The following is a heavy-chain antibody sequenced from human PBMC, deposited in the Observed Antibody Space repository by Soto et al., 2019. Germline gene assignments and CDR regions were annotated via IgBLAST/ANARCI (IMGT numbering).Heavy chain of an antibody. CDR3: ARHAGFGYDYGWFDP. V-gene: IGHV4-39*01. Sequence: PSETLSLTCTVSGGSISSSSYYWGWIRQPPGKGLEWIGSIYYSGSTYYNPSLKSRVTISVDTSKNQFSLKLSSVTAADTAVYYCARHAGFGYDYGWFDPWGQGTLVTVSS. D-gene: IGHD5-12*01. J-gene: IGHJ5*02. CDR2: IYYSGST. CDR1: GGSISSSSYY.